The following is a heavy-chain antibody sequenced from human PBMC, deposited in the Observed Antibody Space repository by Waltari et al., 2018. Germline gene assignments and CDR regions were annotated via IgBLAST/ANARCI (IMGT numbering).Heavy chain of an antibody. D-gene: IGHD6-19*01. Sequence: QVQLVESGGGVVQPGGSLRLSCAASGFTFGSYGMHWVRQAPGKGLEWVAFIRYDGSNKYYADSVKGRFTISRDNSKNTLYLQMNSLRAEDTAVYYCAKAGVAVAGTYWGQGTLVTVSS. CDR1: GFTFGSYG. J-gene: IGHJ4*02. V-gene: IGHV3-30*02. CDR3: AKAGVAVAGTY. CDR2: IRYDGSNK.